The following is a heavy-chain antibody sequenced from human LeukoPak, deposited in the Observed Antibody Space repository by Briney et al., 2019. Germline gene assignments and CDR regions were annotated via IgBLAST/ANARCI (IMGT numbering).Heavy chain of an antibody. CDR3: ARGQGGNYYLNYFDY. CDR1: GGSFSTFY. CDR2: FYYSGST. D-gene: IGHD1-26*01. J-gene: IGHJ4*02. V-gene: IGHV4-59*01. Sequence: SETLSLTCTVTGGSFSTFYWSWVRQPPGKGLEWIGHFYYSGSTNYNPSLKSRVTISVDTSRNQFSLKLTSVSAADSAVYYCARGQGGNYYLNYFDYWGQGALVTVSS.